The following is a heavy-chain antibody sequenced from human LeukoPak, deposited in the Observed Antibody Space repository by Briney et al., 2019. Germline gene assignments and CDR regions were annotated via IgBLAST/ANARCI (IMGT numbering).Heavy chain of an antibody. CDR1: GYTFTSYG. CDR3: ARGSLTSTTYDFWSGYYTSDAFDI. D-gene: IGHD3-3*01. J-gene: IGHJ3*02. V-gene: IGHV1-18*01. Sequence: ASVKVSCKASGYTFTSYGISWVRQAPGQGLEWMGWISAYNGNTNYAQKLQGRVTITRNTSISTAYMELSSLRSEDTAVYYCARGSLTSTTYDFWSGYYTSDAFDIWGQGTMVTVSS. CDR2: ISAYNGNT.